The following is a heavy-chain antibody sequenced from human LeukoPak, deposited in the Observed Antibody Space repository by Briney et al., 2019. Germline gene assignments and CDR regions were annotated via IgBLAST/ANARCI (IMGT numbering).Heavy chain of an antibody. V-gene: IGHV1-8*01. D-gene: IGHD3-9*01. J-gene: IGHJ6*02. CDR2: MNPNSGNT. CDR1: GYTFTSYD. Sequence: EASVKVSCKASGYTFTSYDINWVRQATGQGLEWMGWMNPNSGNTGYAQKFQGRVTMTRNTSISTAYMELSSLRSEDTAVYYCARGPFYDILTGYWGDYYYYGMDVWGQGTTVTVSS. CDR3: ARGPFYDILTGYWGDYYYYGMDV.